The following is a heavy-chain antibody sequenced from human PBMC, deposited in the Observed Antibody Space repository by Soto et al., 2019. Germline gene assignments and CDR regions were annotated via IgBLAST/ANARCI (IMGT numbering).Heavy chain of an antibody. CDR1: GGTISNFA. D-gene: IGHD3-3*01. V-gene: IGHV1-69*01. CDR2: IVPIDGTT. CDR3: ARSFTKSRRGGVAFDY. J-gene: IGHJ4*02. Sequence: QVQLVQSGAEVKKPGSSVKVSCTTSGGTISNFAINWVRQAPGQGLEWMGGIVPIDGTTNYAEKFQGRVTITADASRSTAYMDLSSLRSDDTAVYYCARSFTKSRRGGVAFDYWGQGILLTVSP.